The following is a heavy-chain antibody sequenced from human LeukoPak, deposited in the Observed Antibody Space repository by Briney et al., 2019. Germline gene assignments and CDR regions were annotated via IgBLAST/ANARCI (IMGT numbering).Heavy chain of an antibody. CDR2: IIPIFGTA. D-gene: IGHD5-18*01. Sequence: SVKVSCKASGGTFSSYAISWVRQAPGQGLEWMGGIIPIFGTANYAQKFQGRVTITADESTSTAYMELSSLRSEDTAVYYCATSRGYSYGDQYYFDYWGRGTLVTVSS. V-gene: IGHV1-69*01. CDR1: GGTFSSYA. CDR3: ATSRGYSYGDQYYFDY. J-gene: IGHJ4*02.